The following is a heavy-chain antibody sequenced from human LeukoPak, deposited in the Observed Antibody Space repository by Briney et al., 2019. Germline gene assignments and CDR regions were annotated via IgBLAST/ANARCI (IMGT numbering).Heavy chain of an antibody. CDR2: IKSKTDGGTT. CDR3: TTGRTLEWFRDY. Sequence: GGSLRLSCAASGFTFTNYAMNWVRQAPGKGLEWVGHIKSKTDGGTTDYAAPVKGRFTISRDDSKNTLYLHMNSLKTEDTAVYYCTTGRTLEWFRDYWGQGTLVTVSS. D-gene: IGHD3-3*01. J-gene: IGHJ4*02. V-gene: IGHV3-15*01. CDR1: GFTFTNYA.